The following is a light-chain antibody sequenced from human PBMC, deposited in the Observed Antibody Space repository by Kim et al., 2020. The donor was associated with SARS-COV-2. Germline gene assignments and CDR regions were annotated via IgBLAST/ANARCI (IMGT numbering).Light chain of an antibody. CDR3: NSRDSSGNHLVV. CDR2: GKN. Sequence: LGQTVRITCQGDSLRSYYASWYQQKPGQAPVLVIYGKNNRSSGIPDRFSGSSSGNTASLTITGAQAEDEADYYCNSRDSSGNHLVVFGGGTKLTVL. J-gene: IGLJ2*01. V-gene: IGLV3-19*01. CDR1: SLRSYY.